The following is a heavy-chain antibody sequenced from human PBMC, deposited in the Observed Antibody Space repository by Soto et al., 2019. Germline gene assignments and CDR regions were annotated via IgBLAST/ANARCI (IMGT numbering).Heavy chain of an antibody. CDR3: AKDINSSGWYSLDY. CDR2: IGIGSSTK. J-gene: IGHJ4*02. V-gene: IGHV3-48*04. D-gene: IGHD6-19*01. Sequence: GGSLRLSCAASGFTFRNYGMNWVRQAPGKGLEWVSYIGIGSSTKYYADSVKGRFTISRDNSKNSLYLQMNSLRTEDTALYYCAKDINSSGWYSLDYWGQGTLVTVSS. CDR1: GFTFRNYG.